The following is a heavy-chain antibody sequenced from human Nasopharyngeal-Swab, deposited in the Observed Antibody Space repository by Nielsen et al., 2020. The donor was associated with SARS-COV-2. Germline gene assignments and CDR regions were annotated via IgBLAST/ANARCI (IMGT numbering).Heavy chain of an antibody. CDR2: INSEGSST. V-gene: IGHV3-74*01. D-gene: IGHD1-14*01. CDR1: GFTFSSYW. CDR3: VRSPSSISPGWFDP. Sequence: GESLKISCAASGFTFSSYWMHWVHQAPGKGLVWVSRINSEGSSTSYADSVKGRFTISRDNAKNTLYLQMNSLRAEDTAVYYCVRSPSSISPGWFDPWGQGTLVTVSS. J-gene: IGHJ5*02.